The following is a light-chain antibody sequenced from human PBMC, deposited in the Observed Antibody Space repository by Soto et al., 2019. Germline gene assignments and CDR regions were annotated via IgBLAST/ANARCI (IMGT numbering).Light chain of an antibody. CDR2: GTS. Sequence: EIVLTQSPGTLSLSPGEIATLYFSASQSVSSKYLAWYQQKPGQAPRVLIYGTSIRASGVPERFGGSGSGTDFTLTISSLEPEDFALYHCLQYDTSPLTFGGGTKVDIK. CDR1: QSVSSKY. J-gene: IGKJ4*01. CDR3: LQYDTSPLT. V-gene: IGKV3-20*01.